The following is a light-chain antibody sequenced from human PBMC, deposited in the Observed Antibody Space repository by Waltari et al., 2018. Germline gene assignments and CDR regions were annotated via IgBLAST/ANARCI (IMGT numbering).Light chain of an antibody. V-gene: IGLV1-40*01. J-gene: IGLJ2*01. CDR2: GNT. CDR1: SSNIGAGFD. Sequence: QSVLTQPPSVSGAPGQRVTFSCTGSSSNIGAGFDVHWYQHLPGTAPKLLMYGNTVRPWVVPDRFSASKSGTSASLTIAGLQAEDEADYYCQSYDNRVSGVIIGGGTKLTVL. CDR3: QSYDNRVSGVI.